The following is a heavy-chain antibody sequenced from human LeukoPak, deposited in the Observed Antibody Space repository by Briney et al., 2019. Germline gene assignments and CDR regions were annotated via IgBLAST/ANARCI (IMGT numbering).Heavy chain of an antibody. J-gene: IGHJ4*02. D-gene: IGHD5-12*01. Sequence: PGRSLRLSCAASGFTFSSYAMSWVRQAPGKGLEWVSAISGSGGSTYYADSVKGRFTISRDNSKNTLYLQMNSLRAEDTAVYYCAKGYVGGFYYFDYWGQGTLVTVSS. CDR3: AKGYVGGFYYFDY. V-gene: IGHV3-23*01. CDR1: GFTFSSYA. CDR2: ISGSGGST.